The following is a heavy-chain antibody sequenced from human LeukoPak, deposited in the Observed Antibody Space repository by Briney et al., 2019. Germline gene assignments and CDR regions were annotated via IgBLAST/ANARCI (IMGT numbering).Heavy chain of an antibody. Sequence: PSETLSLTCAVYGGSFSGYYWSWIRQPPGKGLEWIGEINHSGSTNYNPSLKSPVTISVDTSKNQFSLKLSSVTAADTAVYYCARPSRAAAVTPGGFDYWGQGTLVTVSS. CDR3: ARPSRAAAVTPGGFDY. CDR2: INHSGST. V-gene: IGHV4-34*01. CDR1: GGSFSGYY. D-gene: IGHD6-13*01. J-gene: IGHJ4*02.